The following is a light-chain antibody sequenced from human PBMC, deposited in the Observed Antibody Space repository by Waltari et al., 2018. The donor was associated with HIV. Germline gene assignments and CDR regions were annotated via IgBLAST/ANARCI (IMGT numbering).Light chain of an antibody. V-gene: IGLV1-51*01. CDR1: SSNIGDNY. CDR2: YNN. CDR3: GTWDSSLSAGL. Sequence: QSVLTQPPSVSAAPGQKVTISCSGSSSNIGDNYVSWYQQLPGTAPKLLIYYNNYRPSGIPDRFSASKSGTSATLGITGLQTGDDADYYCGTWDSSLSAGLFGGGTKLTVL. J-gene: IGLJ2*01.